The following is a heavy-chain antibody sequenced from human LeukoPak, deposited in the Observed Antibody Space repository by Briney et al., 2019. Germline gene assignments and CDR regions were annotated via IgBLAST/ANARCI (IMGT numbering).Heavy chain of an antibody. CDR3: ARDRSQYCSGGSCYSGSVGWFDP. D-gene: IGHD2-15*01. J-gene: IGHJ5*02. CDR2: ISAYNGNT. V-gene: IGHV1-18*04. Sequence: ASVKVSCKASGYTFTSYGISWVRQAPGQGLEWVGWISAYNGNTNYAQKLQGRGTMTTDTFTSTAYMELRSLRSDDTAVYYCARDRSQYCSGGSCYSGSVGWFDPWGQGTLVTVSS. CDR1: GYTFTSYG.